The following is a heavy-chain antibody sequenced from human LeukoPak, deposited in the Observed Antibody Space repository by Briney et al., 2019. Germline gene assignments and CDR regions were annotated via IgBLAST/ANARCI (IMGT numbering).Heavy chain of an antibody. Sequence: ASVKVSCKASGYTFTSYGISWVRQAPGQGLEWMGWISAYNGNTNHAQKLQGRVTMTTDTSTSTAYMELRSLRSDDTAVYYCARVRGYYDSSGSFDYWGQGTLVTVSS. D-gene: IGHD3-22*01. V-gene: IGHV1-18*01. CDR3: ARVRGYYDSSGSFDY. J-gene: IGHJ4*02. CDR2: ISAYNGNT. CDR1: GYTFTSYG.